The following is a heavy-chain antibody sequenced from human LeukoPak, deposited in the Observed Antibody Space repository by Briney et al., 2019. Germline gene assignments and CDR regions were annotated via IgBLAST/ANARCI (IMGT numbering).Heavy chain of an antibody. CDR3: ARHAQAATREFDY. J-gene: IGHJ4*02. D-gene: IGHD2-15*01. V-gene: IGHV4-4*07. CDR1: GGSMSTYY. CDR2: IYSSGST. Sequence: SETLFLTCKVSGGSMSTYYWSWIRQPAGKGLEWIGRIYSSGSTNYNPSLKSRVSMSVDTSKNQFSLNLSSVTAADTAVYYCARHAQAATREFDYWGQGTLVTVSS.